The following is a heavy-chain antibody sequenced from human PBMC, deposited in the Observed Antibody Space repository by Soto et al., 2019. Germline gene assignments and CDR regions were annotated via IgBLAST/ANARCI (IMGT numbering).Heavy chain of an antibody. Sequence: QVQLVESGGGVVQPGRSLRLSCAASGFTFSSYAMHWVRQAPGKGLEWVAVISYDGSNKYYADSVKGRFTISRDHSKNTLYLQMNSLRAEDTAVYYCARETYYDFWSGPYYGMDVWGQGTRVTVSS. V-gene: IGHV3-30-3*01. J-gene: IGHJ6*02. D-gene: IGHD3-3*01. CDR1: GFTFSSYA. CDR3: ARETYYDFWSGPYYGMDV. CDR2: ISYDGSNK.